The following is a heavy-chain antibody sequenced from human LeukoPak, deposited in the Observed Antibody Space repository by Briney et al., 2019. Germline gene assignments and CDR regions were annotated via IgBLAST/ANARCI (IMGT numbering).Heavy chain of an antibody. CDR1: GFTFSSYG. V-gene: IGHV3-23*01. Sequence: GGSLRLSCVASGFTFSSYGMSWVRQAPGKGLEWVSAISGSGSSTYYADSVKGRFTISRDNSKNTLYLQMHSLRAEDTAVYYCSRAYNYRYFFDYWGQGTLVTVSS. J-gene: IGHJ4*02. CDR3: SRAYNYRYFFDY. CDR2: ISGSGSST. D-gene: IGHD5-24*01.